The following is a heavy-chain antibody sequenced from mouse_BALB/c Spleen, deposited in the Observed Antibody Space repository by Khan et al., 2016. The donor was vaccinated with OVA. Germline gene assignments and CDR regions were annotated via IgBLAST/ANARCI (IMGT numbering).Heavy chain of an antibody. CDR2: INPSNGYT. J-gene: IGHJ3*01. D-gene: IGHD2-14*01. V-gene: IGHV1-4*01. CDR3: VRDGAYHRNDGWFAY. Sequence: LEVSGAELARPGASVKMSCKASGYTFTSYTIHWIKERPGQGLEWIGYINPSNGYTNYNQKFKDKATLTTDKSSTTAYLQLSSLTSDDSAVYNCVRDGAYHRNDGWFAYWGQGTLGTVSA. CDR1: GYTFTSYT.